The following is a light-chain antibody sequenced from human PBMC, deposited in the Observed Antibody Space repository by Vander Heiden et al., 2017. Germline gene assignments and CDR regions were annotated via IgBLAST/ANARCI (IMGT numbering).Light chain of an antibody. J-gene: IGKJ2*01. V-gene: IGKV3-15*01. CDR2: AAS. Sequence: EIVMTQSPVTLSVSPRDSAPLSCRASQNIDSNLAWYQQKPGQAPRLLIYAASTRDTDVPARFSGSGSGTDFTLTINNLQSEDFVVYYCQQYQDWPFTFGQGTKPEI. CDR1: QNIDSN. CDR3: QQYQDWPFT.